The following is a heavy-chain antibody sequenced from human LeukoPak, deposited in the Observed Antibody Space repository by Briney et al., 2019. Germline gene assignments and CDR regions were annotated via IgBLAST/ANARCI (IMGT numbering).Heavy chain of an antibody. Sequence: KPGRSLRLSCTASGFTFGDYAMSWFRQAPGKGLEWVGFIRSKAYGGTTEYAASVKGRFTISRDDSKSIAYLQMNSLKTEDTAVYYCTTDLVVVPAAAAGENWFDPWGQGTLVTVSS. CDR1: GFTFGDYA. CDR3: TTDLVVVPAAAAGENWFDP. J-gene: IGHJ5*02. D-gene: IGHD2-2*01. CDR2: IRSKAYGGTT. V-gene: IGHV3-49*05.